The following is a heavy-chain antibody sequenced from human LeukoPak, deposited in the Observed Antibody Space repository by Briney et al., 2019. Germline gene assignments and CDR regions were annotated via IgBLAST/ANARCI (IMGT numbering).Heavy chain of an antibody. CDR1: GYTFTSYG. CDR2: ISAYNGNT. D-gene: IGHD6-19*01. V-gene: IGHV1-18*01. CDR3: ARGSYRFGAVADQDY. J-gene: IGHJ4*02. Sequence: ASVKVSCKASGYTFTSYGISWVRQAPGQGLEWMGWISAYNGNTNYAQKLQGRVTMTTDTSTSTAYMELRSVRSDDTAVYYCARGSYRFGAVADQDYWGQGTLVTVSS.